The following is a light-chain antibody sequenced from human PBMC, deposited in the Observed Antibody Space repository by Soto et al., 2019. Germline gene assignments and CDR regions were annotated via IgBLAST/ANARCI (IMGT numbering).Light chain of an antibody. CDR2: GNS. CDR1: SSNIGAGYD. Sequence: QSVLTXPPSVSGAPGQRVIISCTGSSSNIGAGYDVHWYQQLPGTAPKLLIYGNSNRPSGVPDRFSGSKSGTSASLAITGLQAEDEADYYCQSYDSSMSGYVFGTGTKVTVL. V-gene: IGLV1-40*01. CDR3: QSYDSSMSGYV. J-gene: IGLJ1*01.